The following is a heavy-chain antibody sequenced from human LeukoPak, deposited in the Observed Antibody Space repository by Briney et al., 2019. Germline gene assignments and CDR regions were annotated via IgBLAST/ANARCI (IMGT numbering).Heavy chain of an antibody. J-gene: IGHJ4*02. Sequence: GGSLRLSCAASGFTFSSYSMNWVPQAPGKGLEWVSSISSSSSYIYYADSVKGRFTISRDNAKNSLYLQMNSLSAEDTAVYYCARAQQYYFDYWGQGTLVTVSS. D-gene: IGHD4-11*01. CDR3: ARAQQYYFDY. V-gene: IGHV3-21*01. CDR2: ISSSSSYI. CDR1: GFTFSSYS.